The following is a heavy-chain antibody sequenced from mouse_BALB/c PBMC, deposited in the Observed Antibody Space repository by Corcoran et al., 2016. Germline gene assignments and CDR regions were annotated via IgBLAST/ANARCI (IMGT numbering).Heavy chain of an antibody. J-gene: IGHJ1*01. Sequence: EVQLQQSGSELVKPGASVKVSCTASGFNIKDTYMHWVKQRPEQGLEWIGRIDPANGNTKYDPKFQGKATITADTSSNTAYLQLSSLSSEDTAVYYCANWDWYFDVWGAGTTVTVSS. CDR1: GFNIKDTY. D-gene: IGHD4-1*01. CDR2: IDPANGNT. CDR3: ANWDWYFDV. V-gene: IGHV14-3*02.